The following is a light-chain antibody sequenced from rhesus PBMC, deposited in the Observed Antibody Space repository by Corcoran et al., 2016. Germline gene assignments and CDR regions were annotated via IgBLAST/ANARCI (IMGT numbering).Light chain of an antibody. Sequence: DIQMTQSPSSLSASVGDRVTITCRASQGISTYLNWYQQKPGKDPKRLISAASSLESGVPSRFSGSGSGTDFTLTISSLQPEDFATYYCLQYNSDPHSFGQGTKVEIK. J-gene: IGKJ2*01. V-gene: IGKV1-43*02. CDR3: LQYNSDPHS. CDR2: AAS. CDR1: QGISTY.